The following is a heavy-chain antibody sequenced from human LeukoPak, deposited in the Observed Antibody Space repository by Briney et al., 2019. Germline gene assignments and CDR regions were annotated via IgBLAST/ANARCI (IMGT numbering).Heavy chain of an antibody. Sequence: GGSLRLSFAASGFTFSSYGMHWVRQFPGKGLEWVAVISYDGSNKYYADSVKGRFTISRDNSKNTLYLQMNSLRAEDTAVYYCANTHSSGWHYWGQGTLVTVSS. J-gene: IGHJ4*02. D-gene: IGHD6-19*01. V-gene: IGHV3-30*18. CDR1: GFTFSSYG. CDR2: ISYDGSNK. CDR3: ANTHSSGWHY.